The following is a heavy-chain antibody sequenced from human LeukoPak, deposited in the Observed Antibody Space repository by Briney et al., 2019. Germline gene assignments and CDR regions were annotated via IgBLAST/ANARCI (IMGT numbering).Heavy chain of an antibody. CDR1: GYTFTGYY. CDR3: ARTKRGYDYGDYRFDP. CDR2: INPNSGGT. Sequence: ASVKVSCKASGYTFTGYYMHWVRQAPGQGLEWMGWINPNSGGTNYAQKFQGGVTMTRDTSISTACMELSRLRSDDTAVYYCARTKRGYDYGDYRFDPWGQGTLVTVSS. J-gene: IGHJ5*02. D-gene: IGHD4-17*01. V-gene: IGHV1-2*02.